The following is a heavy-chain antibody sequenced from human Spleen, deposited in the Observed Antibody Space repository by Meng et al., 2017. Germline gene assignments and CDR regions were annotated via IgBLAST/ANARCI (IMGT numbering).Heavy chain of an antibody. D-gene: IGHD3-22*01. CDR1: GFTFSNAW. CDR2: IKQDGSEK. CDR3: ARGTYTYYYDSSGYLPGY. V-gene: IGHV3-7*04. Sequence: GGSLRLSCAASGFTFSNAWMTWVRQAPGKGLEWVANIKQDGSEKYYVDSVKGRFTISRDNAKNSLYLQMNSLRAEDTAVYYCARGTYTYYYDSSGYLPGYWGQGTLVTVSS. J-gene: IGHJ4*02.